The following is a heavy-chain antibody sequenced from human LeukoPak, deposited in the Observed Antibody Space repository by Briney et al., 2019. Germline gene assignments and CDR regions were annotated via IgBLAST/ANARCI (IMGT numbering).Heavy chain of an antibody. V-gene: IGHV1-18*01. D-gene: IGHD2-15*01. Sequence: ASVKVSCKASGYTFTSYAISWVRQAPGQGLEWMGWISGHNDDTNYAQRLQGRVTMTTDTSTSTAYMELRSLRSDDTAAYYCARAGYCSGGSCYPYYYYYYMDVWGKGTTVTVSS. CDR1: GYTFTSYA. CDR3: ARAGYCSGGSCYPYYYYYYMDV. J-gene: IGHJ6*03. CDR2: ISGHNDDT.